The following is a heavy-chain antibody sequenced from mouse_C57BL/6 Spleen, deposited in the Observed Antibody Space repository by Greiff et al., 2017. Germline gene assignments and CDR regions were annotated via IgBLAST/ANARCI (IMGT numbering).Heavy chain of an antibody. V-gene: IGHV1-50*01. Sequence: QVQLQQSGAELVKPGASVKLSCKASGYTFTSYWMQWVKQRPGQGLEWIGEIDPSDSYTNYNQKFKGKATLTVDTSSSTAYMQLSSLTSEDSAVYYCARGEGSSYYAMDYWGQGTSVTVSS. J-gene: IGHJ4*01. CDR1: GYTFTSYW. CDR3: ARGEGSSYYAMDY. CDR2: IDPSDSYT. D-gene: IGHD1-1*01.